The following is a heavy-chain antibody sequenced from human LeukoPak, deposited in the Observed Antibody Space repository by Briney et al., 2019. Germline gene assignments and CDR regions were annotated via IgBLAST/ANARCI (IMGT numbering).Heavy chain of an antibody. J-gene: IGHJ3*02. Sequence: PSETLSLTCTVSGGSISSYYWGWIRQPPGKGLEWIGSIYYSGSTYYNPSLKSRVTISVDTSKNQFSLKLSSVTAADTAVYYCARDRSTYYYDSSGYLDAFDIWGQGTMVTVSS. CDR1: GGSISSYY. CDR2: IYYSGST. CDR3: ARDRSTYYYDSSGYLDAFDI. D-gene: IGHD3-22*01. V-gene: IGHV4-39*02.